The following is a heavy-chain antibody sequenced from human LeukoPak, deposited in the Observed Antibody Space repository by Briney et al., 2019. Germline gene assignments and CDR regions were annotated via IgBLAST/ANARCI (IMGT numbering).Heavy chain of an antibody. J-gene: IGHJ6*02. Sequence: SETLSLTCTVSGGSISSSSYYWGWIRQPPGKGLEWIGSIYYSGSTYYNPSLKSRVTISVDTSKNQFSLKLSSVTAADTAVYYCARGIKRRYFDPYYYYYGMDVWGQGTTVTVSS. CDR2: IYYSGST. V-gene: IGHV4-39*07. CDR3: ARGIKRRYFDPYYYYYGMDV. CDR1: GGSISSSSYY. D-gene: IGHD3-9*01.